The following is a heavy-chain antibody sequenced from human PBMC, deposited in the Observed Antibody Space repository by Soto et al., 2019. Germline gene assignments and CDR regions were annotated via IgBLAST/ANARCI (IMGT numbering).Heavy chain of an antibody. J-gene: IGHJ4*02. CDR2: IYRTGST. V-gene: IGHV4-4*02. D-gene: IGHD1-7*01. Sequence: SETLSLTCAVSGGSFISNNWWTWVRQPPGQGLEWIGEIYRTGSTNYNPSLKSRVTISLDKSENQFSLKVTSLTAADTAVYYCASRDPGTSVDYWGQGTLVTVSS. CDR1: GGSFISNNW. CDR3: ASRDPGTSVDY.